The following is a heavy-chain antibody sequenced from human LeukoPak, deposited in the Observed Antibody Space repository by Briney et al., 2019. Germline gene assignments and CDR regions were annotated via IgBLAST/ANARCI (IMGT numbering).Heavy chain of an antibody. V-gene: IGHV1-69*04. D-gene: IGHD3-9*01. J-gene: IGHJ4*02. CDR3: AREITIFWLVLDY. Sequence: SVTVSCKASGGTFSSYTISWVRQAPGQGLEWMGRIIPILGIANYAQKFQGRVTITADKSTSTAYMELSSLRSEDTAVYYCAREITIFWLVLDYWGQGTLVTVSS. CDR2: IIPILGIA. CDR1: GGTFSSYT.